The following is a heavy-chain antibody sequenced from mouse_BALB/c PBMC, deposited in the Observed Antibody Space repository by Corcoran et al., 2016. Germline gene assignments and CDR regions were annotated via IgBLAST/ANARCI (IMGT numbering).Heavy chain of an antibody. CDR3: ARDYGSSYYAMDY. Sequence: EVQLQQSGPELVKPGASVKISCKASGYSFTGYYMHWVKQSHVKGLEWIGRINPYNGATSYNQNFKDKASLTVDKSSSTAYMELHSLTSEDSAVYYCARDYGSSYYAMDYWGQGTSVTVSS. CDR1: GYSFTGYY. D-gene: IGHD1-1*01. V-gene: IGHV1-26*01. J-gene: IGHJ4*01. CDR2: INPYNGAT.